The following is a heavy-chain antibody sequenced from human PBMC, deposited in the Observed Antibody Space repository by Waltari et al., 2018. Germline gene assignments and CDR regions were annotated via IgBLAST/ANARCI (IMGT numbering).Heavy chain of an antibody. D-gene: IGHD6-13*01. CDR2: ILYDGSNK. V-gene: IGHV3-30-3*01. CDR3: ARDAGQQHYYYGMDV. Sequence: WVRQAPGKGLEWVTVILYDGSNKYYADSVKGRITISRDNSKNTLYLQMNSLRAEDTAVYYCARDAGQQHYYYGMDVWGQGTTVTVSS. J-gene: IGHJ6*02.